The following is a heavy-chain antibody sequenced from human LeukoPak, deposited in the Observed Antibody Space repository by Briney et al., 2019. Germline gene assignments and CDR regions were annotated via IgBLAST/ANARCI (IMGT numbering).Heavy chain of an antibody. V-gene: IGHV1-2*02. Sequence: ASVKVSCKDSGYTFTGYYMHWLRQAPGQGLEWMGWINPSSGATNYAQKFQGRVTMTRDTSISTAYMELSRLRSDDTAVYYCATLKYCSSTSCYELDFDYWGQGTLVTVSS. CDR1: GYTFTGYY. CDR2: INPSSGAT. D-gene: IGHD2-2*01. J-gene: IGHJ4*02. CDR3: ATLKYCSSTSCYELDFDY.